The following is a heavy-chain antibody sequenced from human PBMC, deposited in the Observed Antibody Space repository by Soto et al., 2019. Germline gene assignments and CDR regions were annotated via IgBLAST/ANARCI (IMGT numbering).Heavy chain of an antibody. CDR1: GYTFTSYA. Sequence: ASVKVSCRASGYTFTSYAMHWVRQAPGQRLEWMGWINAGNGNTKYSQKFQGRVTITRDTSASTAYMELSSLRSEDTAVYYCARGVGLYSNYDYWGQGTLVTVSS. D-gene: IGHD2-2*02. CDR2: INAGNGNT. V-gene: IGHV1-3*01. CDR3: ARGVGLYSNYDY. J-gene: IGHJ4*02.